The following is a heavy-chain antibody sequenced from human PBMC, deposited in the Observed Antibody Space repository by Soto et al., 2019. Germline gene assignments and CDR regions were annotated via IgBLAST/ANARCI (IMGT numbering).Heavy chain of an antibody. CDR1: GFTFSDYY. CDR3: VRTDFGDYGSY. V-gene: IGHV3-11*01. J-gene: IGHJ4*02. CDR2: ISNSGSVI. D-gene: IGHD4-17*01. Sequence: QVKLVESGGGLVKPGGSLRLSCAASGFTFSDYYMSWIRQAPGKGLEWISYISNSGSVIHSADSVKGRFTISRDNAKSSLYPQMNSLRAEDTAVYYCVRTDFGDYGSYWGQGTLVTVSS.